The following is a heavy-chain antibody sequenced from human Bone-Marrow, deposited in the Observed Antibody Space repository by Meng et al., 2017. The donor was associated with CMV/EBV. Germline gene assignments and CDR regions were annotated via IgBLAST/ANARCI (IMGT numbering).Heavy chain of an antibody. V-gene: IGHV1-2*02. CDR2: INPNSGGT. D-gene: IGHD6-13*01. CDR1: GYTFTGYY. CDR3: ARFLYSSSWYFGY. J-gene: IGHJ4*02. Sequence: KASGYTFTGYYMHWVRQAPGQGLEWMGWINPNSGGTNYAQKFQGRVTMTRDTSISTAYMELSSLRSEDTAVYYCARFLYSSSWYFGYWGQGTLVTVSS.